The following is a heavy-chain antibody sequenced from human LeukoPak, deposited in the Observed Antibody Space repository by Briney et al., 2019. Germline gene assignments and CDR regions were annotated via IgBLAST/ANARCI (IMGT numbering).Heavy chain of an antibody. CDR2: IYYSGSI. V-gene: IGHV4-59*01. CDR1: GASISSYY. Sequence: SESLSLTCTVSGASISSYYWSWIRQPPGKGLEWIGDIYYSGSIKYNPSLKSRVTMSVDTSKNQFSLKLSSVTAADTAIYYCARENPSGYYNRPIDYWGQGTLVTVSS. CDR3: ARENPSGYYNRPIDY. J-gene: IGHJ4*02. D-gene: IGHD3-22*01.